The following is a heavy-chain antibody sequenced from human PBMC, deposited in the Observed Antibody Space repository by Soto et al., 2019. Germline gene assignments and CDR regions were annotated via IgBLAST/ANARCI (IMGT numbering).Heavy chain of an antibody. Sequence: PGGSLRLSCAASGFTFSDSAMHWVRQASGKGLEWVGRIRNKGNNYATAYTASVKGRFTISRDDSKNTVYLQMNSLKIDDTAVYYCIARRDWTALDPLAYWGLGTLVTVSS. CDR2: IRNKGNNYAT. D-gene: IGHD5-18*01. J-gene: IGHJ4*02. V-gene: IGHV3-73*01. CDR3: IARRDWTALDPLAY. CDR1: GFTFSDSA.